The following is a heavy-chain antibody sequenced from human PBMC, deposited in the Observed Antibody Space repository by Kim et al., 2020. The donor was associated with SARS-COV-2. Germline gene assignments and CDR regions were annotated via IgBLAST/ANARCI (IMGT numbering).Heavy chain of an antibody. V-gene: IGHV4-34*01. Sequence: SETLSLTCAVYGGSFSGYYWSWIRQPPGKGLEWIGEINHSGSTNYNPSLKSRVTISVDTSKNQSSLKLSSVTAADTAVYYCARGPGYSSSWYGARNWFDP. D-gene: IGHD6-13*01. CDR3: ARGPGYSSSWYGARNWFDP. CDR2: INHSGST. J-gene: IGHJ5*02. CDR1: GGSFSGYY.